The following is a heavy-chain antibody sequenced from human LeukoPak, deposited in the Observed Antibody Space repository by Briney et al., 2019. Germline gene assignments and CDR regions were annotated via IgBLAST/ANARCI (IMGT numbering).Heavy chain of an antibody. D-gene: IGHD1-14*01. J-gene: IGHJ4*02. CDR2: ITSSSSYI. Sequence: GGSLRLSCAASGFSFNTYAMSWVRQAPGKGLEWVSSITSSSSYIYSPDSLKGRFTISRDNAKNSLYLQMNYLRAEDTAVYYCAGGATPGRYHFDYWGQGTLVTVSS. CDR3: AGGATPGRYHFDY. V-gene: IGHV3-21*01. CDR1: GFSFNTYA.